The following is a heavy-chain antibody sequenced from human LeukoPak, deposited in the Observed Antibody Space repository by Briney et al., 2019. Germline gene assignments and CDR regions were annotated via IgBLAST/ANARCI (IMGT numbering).Heavy chain of an antibody. J-gene: IGHJ4*02. V-gene: IGHV3-30*18. D-gene: IGHD3-10*01. CDR1: GSTFSSYG. Sequence: PGGSLRLSCAASGSTFSSYGMHWVRQAPGKGLEWVAVISYDGSNKYYADSVKGRFTISRDNSKNTLYLQMNSLRAEDTAVYYCAKESGVTYGSGSSPFDYWGQGTLVTVSS. CDR3: AKESGVTYGSGSSPFDY. CDR2: ISYDGSNK.